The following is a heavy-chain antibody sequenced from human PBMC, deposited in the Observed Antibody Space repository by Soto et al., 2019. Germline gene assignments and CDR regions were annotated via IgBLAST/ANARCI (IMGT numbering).Heavy chain of an antibody. J-gene: IGHJ4*02. D-gene: IGHD2-2*01. V-gene: IGHV4-59*01. CDR2: IHDSGIT. CDR3: AREYAFSSDY. Sequence: QLQLQESGPGLVKPSETLSLTCSVSGGSMRSYYWSWIRQPPGKGLEWIGYIHDSGITDYNPSLKSRATISIDTFRNQISLNVHSVTAADTAVYYCAREYAFSSDYWGQGTVVTVSS. CDR1: GGSMRSYY.